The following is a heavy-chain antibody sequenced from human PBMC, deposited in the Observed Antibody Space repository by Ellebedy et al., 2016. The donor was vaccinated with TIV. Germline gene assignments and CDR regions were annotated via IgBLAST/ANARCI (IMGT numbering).Heavy chain of an antibody. CDR3: AAYYGGRFDY. CDR1: GGSISALTYH. V-gene: IGHV4-39*07. J-gene: IGHJ4*02. CDR2: SHYSGST. D-gene: IGHD4-23*01. Sequence: MPSETLSLTCKVSGGSISALTYHWGWVRQSPGKGLEWIGNSHYSGSTYYNPSLRSRVAISIDTSKSQFSLDLTSVTAADTAVYYCAAYYGGRFDYWGQGTLVTVSS.